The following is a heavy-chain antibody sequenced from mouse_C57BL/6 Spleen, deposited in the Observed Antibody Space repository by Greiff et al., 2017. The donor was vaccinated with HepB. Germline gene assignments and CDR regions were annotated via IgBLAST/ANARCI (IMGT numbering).Heavy chain of an antibody. J-gene: IGHJ4*01. D-gene: IGHD1-1*01. CDR2: IRNKANNHAT. Sequence: EVQRVESGGGLVQPGGSMKLSCAASGFTFSDAWMDWVRQSPEKGLEWVAEIRNKANNHATYYAESVKGRFTISRDDSKSSVYLQMNSLRAEDTGIYYCTRGLLRYQTPYAMDYWGQGTSVTVSS. V-gene: IGHV6-6*01. CDR1: GFTFSDAW. CDR3: TRGLLRYQTPYAMDY.